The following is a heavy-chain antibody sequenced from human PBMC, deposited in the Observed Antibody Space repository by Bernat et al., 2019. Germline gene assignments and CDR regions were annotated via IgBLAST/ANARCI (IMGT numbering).Heavy chain of an antibody. CDR1: GGSISSGDYY. CDR3: ARVSSDCGSVRCYKGYLDL. D-gene: IGHD2-2*02. J-gene: IGHJ2*01. V-gene: IGHV4-30-4*01. Sequence: QVQLQESGPGLVKPSQTLSLTCTVSGGSISSGDYYWSWIRQPPGKGLEWIGYIHYSGSTYYNPSLKSRVTISIDTSKNQFSLKLSSVTAADTAVYYCARVSSDCGSVRCYKGYLDLWGRGTLVTVSS. CDR2: IHYSGST.